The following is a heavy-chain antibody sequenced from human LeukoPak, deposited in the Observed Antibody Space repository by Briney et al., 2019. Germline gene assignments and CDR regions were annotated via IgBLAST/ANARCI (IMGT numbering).Heavy chain of an antibody. CDR2: INHSGST. J-gene: IGHJ5*02. CDR1: GGSFSGYY. V-gene: IGHV4-34*01. Sequence: SETLSLTCDVYGGSFSGYYWSWIRQPPEKGLEWIGEINHSGSTNYNPSLKSRVTISVDTSKNQFSLKLSSVTAADTAVYYCARGAIVTTSNWFDPWGQGTLVTVSS. CDR3: ARGAIVTTSNWFDP. D-gene: IGHD5-12*01.